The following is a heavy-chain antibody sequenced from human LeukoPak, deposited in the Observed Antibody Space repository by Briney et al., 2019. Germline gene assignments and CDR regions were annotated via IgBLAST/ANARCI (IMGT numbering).Heavy chain of an antibody. D-gene: IGHD3-22*01. J-gene: IGHJ4*02. Sequence: PSETLSLTCTVSGNSISSGDYYWSWIRQPAGKGLEWIGRIYTSGSTTYNPSLKRRVTISGDTSENQFSLRLSSVTAADTAVYYCARASYSYDISGWVPFDYWGQGTLVTVSS. CDR2: IYTSGST. CDR1: GNSISSGDYY. CDR3: ARASYSYDISGWVPFDY. V-gene: IGHV4-61*02.